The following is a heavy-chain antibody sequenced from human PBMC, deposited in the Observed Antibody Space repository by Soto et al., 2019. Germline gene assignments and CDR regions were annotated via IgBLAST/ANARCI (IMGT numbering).Heavy chain of an antibody. D-gene: IGHD3-16*01. V-gene: IGHV1-46*01. CDR1: GYTFTSYY. J-gene: IGHJ4*02. CDR3: AREIGGVVSTDY. CDR2: INPSGGRT. Sequence: ASVKVSCTASGYTFTSYYMYWVRQAPGQGLEWMGIINPSGGRTSYAQKFQGRVTMTEDTSTDTAYMELSSLRSDDTAVYYCAREIGGVVSTDYWGQGTLVTVSS.